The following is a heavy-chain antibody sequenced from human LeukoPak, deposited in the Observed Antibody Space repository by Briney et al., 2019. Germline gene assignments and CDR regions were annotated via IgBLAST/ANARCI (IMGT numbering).Heavy chain of an antibody. J-gene: IGHJ4*02. CDR1: GGSVSSGSYY. Sequence: KTSETLSLTCTVSGGSVSSGSYYWSWIRQPPGKGLEWIGYIYYSGSTNYNPSLKSRVTISVDTSKNQFSLKLSSVTAADTAVYYCARGRAALTGSYGHKAFVYWGQGTLVTVSS. CDR3: ARGRAALTGSYGHKAFVY. D-gene: IGHD5-18*01. CDR2: IYYSGST. V-gene: IGHV4-61*01.